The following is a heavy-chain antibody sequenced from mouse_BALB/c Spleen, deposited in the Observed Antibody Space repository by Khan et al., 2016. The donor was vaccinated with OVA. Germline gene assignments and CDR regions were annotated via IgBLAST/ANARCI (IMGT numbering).Heavy chain of an antibody. CDR1: GYTFTSYW. J-gene: IGHJ4*01. D-gene: IGHD1-1*01. Sequence: DLVTPGASVKLSCRASGYTFTSYWINWIKQRPGQGLEWIGRIAPGSGSTSYNGMFRGKATLTVYSSSNTAYIQLNSLSSEDSAVFFCARSNYYGSGLYALDYWGQGTSVTVSS. CDR2: IAPGSGST. V-gene: IGHV1S41*01. CDR3: ARSNYYGSGLYALDY.